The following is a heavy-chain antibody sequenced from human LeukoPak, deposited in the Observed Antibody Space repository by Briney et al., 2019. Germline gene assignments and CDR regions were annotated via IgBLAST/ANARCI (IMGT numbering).Heavy chain of an antibody. CDR1: GFPFSSYW. CDR2: IYGDGSDS. Sequence: GGSLRLSCAASGFPFSSYWMHWVRQAPGKGLEWVSLIYGDGSDSVYADSVKGRFTISRDNAKNTLYLQMNSLRAEDTAVYYCSRDGVGPTPNDYWGRGTLVTVSS. CDR3: SRDGVGPTPNDY. J-gene: IGHJ4*02. D-gene: IGHD1-26*01. V-gene: IGHV3-74*01.